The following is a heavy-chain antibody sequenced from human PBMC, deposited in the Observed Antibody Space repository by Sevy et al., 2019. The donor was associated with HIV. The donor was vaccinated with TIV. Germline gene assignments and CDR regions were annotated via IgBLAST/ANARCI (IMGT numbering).Heavy chain of an antibody. J-gene: IGHJ4*02. CDR3: AREGCTKPHDY. CDR2: LSFGCGEI. Sequence: GGSLRLSCAASGFTFSKYSMSWVRQPPGKGLEWVSTLSFGCGEINYADSVKGRFTMSRDNSKSSVYLQMNNLRPEDTAVYYCAREGCTKPHDYWGQGTLVTVS. V-gene: IGHV3-23*01. CDR1: GFTFSKYS. D-gene: IGHD2-8*01.